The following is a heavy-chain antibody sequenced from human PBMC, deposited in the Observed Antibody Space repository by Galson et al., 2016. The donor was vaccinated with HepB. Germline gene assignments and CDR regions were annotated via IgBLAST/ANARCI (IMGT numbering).Heavy chain of an antibody. CDR1: GGSISGGDYY. CDR2: IYYSGST. V-gene: IGHV4-30-4*01. CDR3: VRLLGPMVYGMDV. D-gene: IGHD3-10*01. Sequence: TLSLTCTVSGGSISGGDYYWSWIRQPPGKGLEWLGYIYYSGSTYYGPSLGSRLTMSVDTSKNHFPLNLSSVTAAVTAVYHCVRLLGPMVYGMDVWGQGTTVTVSS. J-gene: IGHJ6*02.